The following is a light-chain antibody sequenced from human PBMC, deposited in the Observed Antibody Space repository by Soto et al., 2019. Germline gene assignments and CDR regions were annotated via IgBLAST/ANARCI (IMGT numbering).Light chain of an antibody. Sequence: QSVLTQPASVSGSPGQSITISCTGTSSDVGGYNYVSWYQQHSGKAPKLMIYEVSYRPSGVSNRFSGSKSGNTASLTISGLQAEDEADYYCSSYTGFSTLVVFGGGTKLTVL. V-gene: IGLV2-14*01. CDR1: SSDVGGYNY. CDR3: SSYTGFSTLVV. J-gene: IGLJ2*01. CDR2: EVS.